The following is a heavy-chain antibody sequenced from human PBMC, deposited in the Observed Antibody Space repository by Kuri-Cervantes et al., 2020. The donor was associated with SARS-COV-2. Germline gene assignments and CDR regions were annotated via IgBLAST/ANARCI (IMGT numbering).Heavy chain of an antibody. D-gene: IGHD2-21*02. Sequence: GESLKISCVASGFTFSSYCMHWVRQAPGKGLEWVAFIRYDGSNKYYADSVKGRFTISRDNSKNTLYLEMNSLRAEDTAVYYCAKDTAPDCDYVDFWGQGTLVTVSS. V-gene: IGHV3-30*02. J-gene: IGHJ4*02. CDR3: AKDTAPDCDYVDF. CDR1: GFTFSSYC. CDR2: IRYDGSNK.